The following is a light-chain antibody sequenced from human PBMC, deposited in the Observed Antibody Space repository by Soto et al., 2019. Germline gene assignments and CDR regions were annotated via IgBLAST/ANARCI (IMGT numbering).Light chain of an antibody. CDR3: TSYAGSNNPVV. Sequence: QAVVTQPPSASGSPGQSVTISCTGTSSDVGSYNYVSWYQQHPDKAPKLIIYGVNERPSGVPDRFSGSKSGNTASLTVSGLQAEDEADYYCTSYAGSNNPVVFGGGTQLTVL. CDR2: GVN. J-gene: IGLJ3*02. V-gene: IGLV2-8*01. CDR1: SSDVGSYNY.